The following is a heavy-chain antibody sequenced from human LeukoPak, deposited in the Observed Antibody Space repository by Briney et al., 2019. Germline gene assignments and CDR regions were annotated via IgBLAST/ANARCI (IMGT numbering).Heavy chain of an antibody. CDR1: GFTFSSYA. V-gene: IGHV3-23*01. CDR3: APAPGRYSSSSWFDP. D-gene: IGHD6-6*01. Sequence: GGSLGLSCAASGFTFSSYAMSWVRQAPGKGLEWVSAISGSGGSTYYADSVKGRFTISRDNSKNTLYLQMNSLRAEDTAVYYCAPAPGRYSSSSWFDPWGQGTLVTVSS. CDR2: ISGSGGST. J-gene: IGHJ5*02.